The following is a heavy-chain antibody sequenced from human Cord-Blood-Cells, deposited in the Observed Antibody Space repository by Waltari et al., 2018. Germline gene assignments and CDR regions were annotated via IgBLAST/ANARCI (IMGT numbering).Heavy chain of an antibody. V-gene: IGHV4-34*01. CDR3: ARGRRDYYDSSGSTVDY. CDR1: GGSFSGYY. CDR2: INHSGST. Sequence: SLTCAVYGGSFSGYYWSWIRQPPGKGLEWIGEINHSGSTNYNPSLKSRVTISVDTSKNQFSLKLSSVTAVDTAVYYCARGRRDYYDSSGSTVDYWGQGTLVTVSS. D-gene: IGHD3-22*01. J-gene: IGHJ4*02.